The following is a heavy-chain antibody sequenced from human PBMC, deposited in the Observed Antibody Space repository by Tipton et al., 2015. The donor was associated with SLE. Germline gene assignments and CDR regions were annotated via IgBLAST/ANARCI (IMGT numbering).Heavy chain of an antibody. V-gene: IGHV4-59*01. J-gene: IGHJ3*02. CDR3: ARVADRGAFDI. CDR2: FYYSGSS. D-gene: IGHD1-14*01. Sequence: TLSLTCNASGASISGYYWSWIRQPPGKGLEWIGHFYYSGSSNYYPSLKSRVTISADTSKNQFSLKLSSVTPADTAVYFCARVADRGAFDIWGQGTMVTVSS. CDR1: GASISGYY.